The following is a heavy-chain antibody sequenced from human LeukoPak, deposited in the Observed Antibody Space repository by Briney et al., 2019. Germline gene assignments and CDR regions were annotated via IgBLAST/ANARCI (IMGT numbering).Heavy chain of an antibody. CDR3: ARDRGSNNYLDQ. J-gene: IGHJ4*02. D-gene: IGHD2-2*01. CDR1: GFTFSSYE. Sequence: GGSLRLSCAASGFTFSSYEMNWVRQAPGKGLEWVSYISSSGSTIYYADSVKGRFTISRDNANSTLVLQMNSLRAEDTAVYYCARDRGSNNYLDQWGQGTLVTVSS. CDR2: ISSSGSTI. V-gene: IGHV3-48*03.